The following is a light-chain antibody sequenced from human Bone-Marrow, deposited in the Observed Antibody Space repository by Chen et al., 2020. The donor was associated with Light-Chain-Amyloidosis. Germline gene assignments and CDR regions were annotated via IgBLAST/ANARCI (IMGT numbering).Light chain of an antibody. V-gene: IGLV2-14*01. Sequence: QSALTQPAAVSGSPGQSMTISCTGTSGDVGTYNYVSWYQQHPGKAPKVMIYAVSNRPSGVSNRFSGSKSGNTASLTISGLQAEDEADYYCSSFTSSSSYVFGPGTKVTVL. CDR3: SSFTSSSSYV. J-gene: IGLJ1*01. CDR1: SGDVGTYNY. CDR2: AVS.